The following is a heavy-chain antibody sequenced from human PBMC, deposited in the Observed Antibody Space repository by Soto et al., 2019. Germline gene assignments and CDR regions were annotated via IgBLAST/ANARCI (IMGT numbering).Heavy chain of an antibody. J-gene: IGHJ4*02. V-gene: IGHV3-7*01. CDR2: IKRDGSEK. CDR1: GFSFSSDW. D-gene: IGHD2-15*01. CDR3: ARDYSCSGGACPFDY. Sequence: PGGSLRLSCAASGFSFSSDWMSWVRQVPGKGLEWVANIKRDGSEKYYVDSVKGRFTLSRDNAKNSLYLQMNSLRAEDTAVYYCARDYSCSGGACPFDYWGQGTLVTVSS.